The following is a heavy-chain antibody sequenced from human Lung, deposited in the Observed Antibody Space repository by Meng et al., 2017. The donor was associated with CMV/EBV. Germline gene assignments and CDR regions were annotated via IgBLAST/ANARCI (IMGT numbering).Heavy chain of an antibody. D-gene: IGHD2-15*01. Sequence: GESXKISXAASGFTFTNYAMHWVRQAPGKGLEWVAFISYDGTNENYADSVKGRFTISRDNSKNSLYLQMNSLRDEDTAVYYCARVYCSRGSCSFDYWGQGTXVTVSS. V-gene: IGHV3-30-3*01. J-gene: IGHJ4*02. CDR1: GFTFTNYA. CDR3: ARVYCSRGSCSFDY. CDR2: ISYDGTNE.